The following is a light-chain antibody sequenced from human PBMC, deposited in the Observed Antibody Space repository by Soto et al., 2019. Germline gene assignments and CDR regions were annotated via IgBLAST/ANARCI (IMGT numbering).Light chain of an antibody. V-gene: IGKV3-11*01. CDR2: DAS. CDR1: QSVTSY. CDR3: QQRSNWPLT. Sequence: EIVLTQSPATLSLSPGERATLSCRASQSVTSYLAWYQQKPGQAPRLLIYDASNSATGIPARFSGSGSGTDFTLTISLLEPEDFAVYYCQQRSNWPLTFGGGTKVEIK. J-gene: IGKJ4*01.